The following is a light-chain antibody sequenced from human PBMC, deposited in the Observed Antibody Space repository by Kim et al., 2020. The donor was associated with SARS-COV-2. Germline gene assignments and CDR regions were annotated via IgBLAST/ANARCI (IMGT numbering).Light chain of an antibody. J-gene: IGLJ1*01. CDR1: SSDVGGYNY. Sequence: SVTIACTGTSSDVGGYNYVSCYQQHPGKAPKLMIYDVSKRPSGVPDRFSGSKSGNTASLTISGLQAEDEADYYCCSYAGSYTFVYVFGTGTKVTVL. CDR2: DVS. V-gene: IGLV2-11*01. CDR3: CSYAGSYTFVYV.